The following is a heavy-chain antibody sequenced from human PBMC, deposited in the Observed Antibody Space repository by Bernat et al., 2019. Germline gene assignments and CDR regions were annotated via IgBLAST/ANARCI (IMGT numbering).Heavy chain of an antibody. CDR1: GFTVSSNY. V-gene: IGHV3-53*01. CDR2: IYSGGTT. D-gene: IGHD1-14*01. J-gene: IGHJ5*02. Sequence: EVQLVASGGGLIQPGGSLRPSCASPGFTVSSNYMIWVRQAPGRGLEGVSVIYSGGTTNYSDSGKGRITISRDNSKNTLYLQMNSLRAEDPAVYYCARDATCTGGGWFDAWGQGTLVTVSS. CDR3: ARDATCTGGGWFDA.